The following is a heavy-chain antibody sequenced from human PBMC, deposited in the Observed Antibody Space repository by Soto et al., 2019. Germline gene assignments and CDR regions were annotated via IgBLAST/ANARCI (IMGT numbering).Heavy chain of an antibody. Sequence: EVQLLESGGTLVQPGGSLRLSCAASGFTFSSYSMSWVRQAPGKGLEWVSGISGSGAGTYYADSVQGRFTISRDNSENKVYLQMNSLRAEDTAVYYCANARYCYGGSCDGLPYYYGMDVWGQGTTVTVSS. CDR2: ISGSGAGT. CDR3: ANARYCYGGSCDGLPYYYGMDV. CDR1: GFTFSSYS. D-gene: IGHD2-15*01. V-gene: IGHV3-23*01. J-gene: IGHJ6*02.